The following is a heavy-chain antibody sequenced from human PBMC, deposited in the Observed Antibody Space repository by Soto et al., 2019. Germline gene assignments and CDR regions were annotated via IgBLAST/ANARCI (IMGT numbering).Heavy chain of an antibody. D-gene: IGHD4-17*01. CDR1: GYNFPRNY. Sequence: ASVKVSCKTSGYNFPRNYIHWVRQAPGQGLEWMGVINPSGDRTYYARNFQGRVTMTTDTSTSTVYMELSSLRSEDTAVYYCARGSAYGDYANYYYGMDVWGQGTTVTVSS. V-gene: IGHV1-46*01. CDR2: INPSGDRT. CDR3: ARGSAYGDYANYYYGMDV. J-gene: IGHJ6*02.